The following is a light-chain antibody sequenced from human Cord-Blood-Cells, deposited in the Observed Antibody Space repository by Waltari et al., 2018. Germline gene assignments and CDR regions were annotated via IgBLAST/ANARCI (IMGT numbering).Light chain of an antibody. J-gene: IGLJ3*02. Sequence: SYELTQPPSVSVSPGQTASITCSGDKLGDKYACWYQQKPGQSPVLVIYQDSKRPSGIPERFSGSNSGNTATLTISGTQAVDEADYYCQAWDSSTNWVFGGGTKLTVL. V-gene: IGLV3-1*01. CDR2: QDS. CDR3: QAWDSSTNWV. CDR1: KLGDKY.